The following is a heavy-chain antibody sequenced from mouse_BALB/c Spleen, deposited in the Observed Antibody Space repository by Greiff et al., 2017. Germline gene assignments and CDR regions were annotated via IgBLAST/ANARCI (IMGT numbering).Heavy chain of an antibody. CDR1: GFTFSSFG. D-gene: IGHD2-3*01. CDR2: ISSGSSTI. Sequence: EVKVVESGGGLVQPGGSRKLSCAASGFTFSSFGMHWVRQAPEKGLEWVAYISSGSSTIYYADTVKGRFTISRDNPKNTLFLQMTSLRSEDTAMYYCARNDDGYYFDYWGQGTTLTVSS. CDR3: ARNDDGYYFDY. V-gene: IGHV5-17*02. J-gene: IGHJ2*01.